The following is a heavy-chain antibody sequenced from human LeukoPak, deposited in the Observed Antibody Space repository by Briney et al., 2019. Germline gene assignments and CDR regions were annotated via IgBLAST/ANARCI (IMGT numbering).Heavy chain of an antibody. Sequence: GASVKVSCKASGYSFIGHGITWVRQAPGQGLEWMGWISAYNGNTKYAQNLQGRVTMTTDISTSTAYMELRSLRSDDTAVYYWARPGADCSSAGCYTYPYYGLDVWGQGTTVTVSS. CDR3: ARPGADCSSAGCYTYPYYGLDV. D-gene: IGHD2-2*02. CDR1: GYSFIGHG. CDR2: ISAYNGNT. J-gene: IGHJ6*02. V-gene: IGHV1-18*01.